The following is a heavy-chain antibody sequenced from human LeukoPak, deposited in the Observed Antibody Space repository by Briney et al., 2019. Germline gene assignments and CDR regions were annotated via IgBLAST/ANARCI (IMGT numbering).Heavy chain of an antibody. CDR2: IKEDGSEK. CDR3: ARSIMGGGAFDY. V-gene: IGHV3-7*03. J-gene: IGHJ4*02. Sequence: PGGSLRVSCAASGFTFSSYWLNWVRQTPGKGLEWVANIKEDGSEKYHVDSVKGRFTISRDNAKSSLYLQMNSLRAEDTALYYCARSIMGGGAFDYWGQGTQVTVSP. CDR1: GFTFSSYW. D-gene: IGHD3-10*01.